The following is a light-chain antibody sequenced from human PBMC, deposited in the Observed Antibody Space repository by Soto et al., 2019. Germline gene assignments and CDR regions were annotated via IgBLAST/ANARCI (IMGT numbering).Light chain of an antibody. Sequence: ENVLTQSPGTLSVSPGERVTLSCRARQSISNTYLAWYQKKPGQAPRLLLYGSFNRATGIPDRFSGSGSGTDFTLTISRLEPEDCAFYYCQQYGSSSFAFGPGTKVEIK. J-gene: IGKJ3*01. CDR2: GSF. CDR1: QSISNTY. CDR3: QQYGSSSFA. V-gene: IGKV3-20*01.